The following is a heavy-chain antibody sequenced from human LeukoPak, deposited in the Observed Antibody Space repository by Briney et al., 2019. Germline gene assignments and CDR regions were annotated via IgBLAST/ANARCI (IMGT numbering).Heavy chain of an antibody. V-gene: IGHV3-21*01. CDR3: ASELYF. CDR1: GFTFDDYA. CDR2: ISRSGDSI. J-gene: IGHJ4*02. Sequence: PGGSLRLSCAASGFTFDDYAMHWVRQAPGKGLEWVSSISRSGDSIFYADSVKGRFTISRDNDKTTLYLQMNSLRAEDTAVYYCASELYFWGQGTLVTVSS. D-gene: IGHD3-10*01.